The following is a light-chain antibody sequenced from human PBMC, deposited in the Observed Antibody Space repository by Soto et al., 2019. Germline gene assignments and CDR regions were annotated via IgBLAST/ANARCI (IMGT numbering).Light chain of an antibody. J-gene: IGKJ2*01. Sequence: DIQMTQSPSSLSASVGDRVTITCRASQGISTYLIWYQQRQGKAPKLLMYAASNLVSGVPSRFSGSGSGTEFTLTITSLQPEDFAIYYCQQSYRTPFTFGQGTKLETK. V-gene: IGKV1-39*01. CDR2: AAS. CDR1: QGISTY. CDR3: QQSYRTPFT.